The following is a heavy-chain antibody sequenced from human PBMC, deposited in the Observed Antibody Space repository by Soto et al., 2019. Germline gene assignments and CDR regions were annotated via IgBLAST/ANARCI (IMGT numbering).Heavy chain of an antibody. D-gene: IGHD5-12*01. CDR3: ARVKRPSIVAIDY. Sequence: ASVKVSCKVSGYTLTELSMHWVRQAPGKGLEWMGGFDPEDGETIYAQKFQGRVTMTEDTSKNQFSLKLSSVTAADTAVYYCARVKRPSIVAIDYWGQGTLVTVSS. CDR1: GYTLTELS. J-gene: IGHJ4*02. CDR2: FDPEDGET. V-gene: IGHV1-24*01.